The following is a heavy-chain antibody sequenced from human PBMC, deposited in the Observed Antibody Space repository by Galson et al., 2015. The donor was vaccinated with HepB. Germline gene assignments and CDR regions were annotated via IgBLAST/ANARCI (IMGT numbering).Heavy chain of an antibody. Sequence: SVKVSCKASGGTFSSYAISWVRQAPGQGLEWMGRIIPILGIANYAQKFQGRVTITADKSTSTAYMELSSLRSEDTAVYYCARAIAMGAFDIWGQGTMVTVSS. CDR3: ARAIAMGAFDI. J-gene: IGHJ3*02. D-gene: IGHD5-24*01. CDR2: IIPILGIA. CDR1: GGTFSSYA. V-gene: IGHV1-69*04.